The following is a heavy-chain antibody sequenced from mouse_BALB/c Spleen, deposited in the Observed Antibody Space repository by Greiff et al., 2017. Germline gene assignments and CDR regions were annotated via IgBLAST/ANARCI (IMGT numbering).Heavy chain of an antibody. J-gene: IGHJ4*01. CDR1: GYSFTGYT. CDR2: INPYNGGT. Sequence: EVKLVESGPELVKPGASMKISCKASGYSFTGYTMNWVKQSHGKNLEWIGLINPYNGGTSYNQKFKGKATLTVDKSSSTAYMELLSLTSEDSAVYYCARGDDGYYDYAMDYWGQGTSVTVSS. D-gene: IGHD2-3*01. CDR3: ARGDDGYYDYAMDY. V-gene: IGHV1-18*01.